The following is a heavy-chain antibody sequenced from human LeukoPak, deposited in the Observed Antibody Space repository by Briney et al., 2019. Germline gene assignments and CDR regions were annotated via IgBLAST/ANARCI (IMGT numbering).Heavy chain of an antibody. V-gene: IGHV4-31*03. J-gene: IGHJ3*02. D-gene: IGHD3-10*01. CDR2: IYYSGST. CDR3: ARGVKGLRGAFDI. CDR1: GVSISSGVYY. Sequence: SETLSPPCTVSGVSISSGVYYWSWIRQHPGKGLEWIGYIYYSGSTYSNPSLKSRLTMSVDISKNQFSLKLSSVTAADTAVYYCARGVKGLRGAFDIWGQGTMVTVSS.